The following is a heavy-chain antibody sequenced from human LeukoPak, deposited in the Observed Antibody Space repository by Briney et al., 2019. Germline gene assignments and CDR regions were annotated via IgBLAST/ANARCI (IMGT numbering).Heavy chain of an antibody. D-gene: IGHD3-9*01. V-gene: IGHV3-64D*06. Sequence: QSGGSLRLSCVASGFIFSSYTMYWVRQAPGKGLEYVSVINGDGRTTYYADSVKGRFTISRDNSRTALYLQMSSLRAEDTAIYYCVGDQVDDTGYLRWGQGTRVTVSA. J-gene: IGHJ4*02. CDR2: INGDGRTT. CDR3: VGDQVDDTGYLR. CDR1: GFIFSSYT.